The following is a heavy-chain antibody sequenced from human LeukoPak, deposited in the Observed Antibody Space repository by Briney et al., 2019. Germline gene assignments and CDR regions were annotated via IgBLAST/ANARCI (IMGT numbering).Heavy chain of an antibody. CDR1: GLTFISAW. CDR2: IDSKADGGTT. D-gene: IGHD5-18*01. J-gene: IGHJ4*02. CDR3: TTDGYSYGYRDY. V-gene: IGHV3-15*04. Sequence: GGSLRLSCAASGLTFISAWMSWVRQPPGKGPEWVGRIDSKADGGTTDYAAPIKDRFIISRDDSKNTMYLQMNSLKTEDTGVYYCTTDGYSYGYRDYWGQGTLVTVSS.